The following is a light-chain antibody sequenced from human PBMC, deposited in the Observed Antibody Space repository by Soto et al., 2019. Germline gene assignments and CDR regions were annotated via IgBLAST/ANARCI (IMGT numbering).Light chain of an antibody. CDR3: CSYTSSNTKI. CDR2: QVS. J-gene: IGLJ2*01. CDR1: SSDVGHYNY. Sequence: QSALTQPASVSASPGQSITISCTGTSSDVGHYNYVSWYQHHPGKAPKLMIYQVSNRPSGVSNRFSGSKSGNTASLTISGLQAEDEADYYCCSYTSSNTKIFGGGTKLTVL. V-gene: IGLV2-14*01.